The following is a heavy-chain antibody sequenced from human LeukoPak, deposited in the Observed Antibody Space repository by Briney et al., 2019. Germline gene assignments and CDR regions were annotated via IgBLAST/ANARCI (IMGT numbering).Heavy chain of an antibody. CDR3: ARISSLIDY. CDR1: GFTFSSYE. J-gene: IGHJ4*02. V-gene: IGHV3-48*03. CDR2: ISSSGSTI. Sequence: GGSLRLSCAASGFTFSSYEMNWVRQAPGKGLEWVSYISSSGSTIHYADSVKGRFTISRDNAKNSLYLQMNSLRAEDTAVYYCARISSLIDYWGQGTLVTVSS.